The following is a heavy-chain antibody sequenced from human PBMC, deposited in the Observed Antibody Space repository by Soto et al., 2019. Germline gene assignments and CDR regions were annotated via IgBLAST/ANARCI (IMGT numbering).Heavy chain of an antibody. J-gene: IGHJ4*02. CDR2: ISSHGGNE. CDR1: GFAFSDDG. V-gene: IGHV3-30*03. Sequence: PVGSLRLSCGASGFAFSDDGMVWVRQPPGKGLEWVTTISSHGGNEHYADSVKGRFTVSRDNSKNTVYLQMDSLRDEDTAVYFCTRGGTPYFDCWGQGTQVTVSS. CDR3: TRGGTPYFDC. D-gene: IGHD1-1*01.